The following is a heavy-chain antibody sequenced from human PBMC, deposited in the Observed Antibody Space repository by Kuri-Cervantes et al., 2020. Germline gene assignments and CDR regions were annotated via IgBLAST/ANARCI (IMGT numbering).Heavy chain of an antibody. CDR1: GFTFSSYG. Sequence: GGSLRLSCAASGFTFSSYGMHWVRQAPGKGLEWVAVIWYDGSNKYYADSVKGRFTISRDNSKNTLYLQMNSLRAEVTAVYYCARESSSPGKYYYYYGMDVWGQGTTVTVSS. CDR2: IWYDGSNK. V-gene: IGHV3-33*01. J-gene: IGHJ6*02. CDR3: ARESSSPGKYYYYYGMDV. D-gene: IGHD6-13*01.